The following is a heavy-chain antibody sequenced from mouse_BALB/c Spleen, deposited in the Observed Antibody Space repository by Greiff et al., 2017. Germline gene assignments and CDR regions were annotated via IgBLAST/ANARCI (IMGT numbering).Heavy chain of an antibody. CDR3: TRIYYGILDY. V-gene: IGHV6-6*02. CDR1: GFTFSSYW. D-gene: IGHD1-1*01. Sequence: EVQLVESGGGLVQPGGSMKLSCVASGFTFSSYWMSWVRQSPEKGLEWVAEIRLKSDNYATHYAESVKGKFTISRDDSKSRLYLQMNSLRAEDTGIYYCTRIYYGILDYWGQGTTLTVSS. CDR2: IRLKSDNYAT. J-gene: IGHJ2*01.